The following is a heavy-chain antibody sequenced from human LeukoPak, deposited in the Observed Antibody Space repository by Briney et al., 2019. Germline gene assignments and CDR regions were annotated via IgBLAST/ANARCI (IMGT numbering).Heavy chain of an antibody. V-gene: IGHV3-48*01. D-gene: IGHD6-13*01. Sequence: GGFLRLSCAASGFTFSNYNMNWVRQAPGKGLEWVSFISDSSSHTFYSDSVMGRFTVSRDNVKNSLYLQMNGLRAEDTAIYYCARDGEGGAAAGYWGQGTLVTVSS. CDR2: ISDSSSHT. CDR3: ARDGEGGAAAGY. CDR1: GFTFSNYN. J-gene: IGHJ4*02.